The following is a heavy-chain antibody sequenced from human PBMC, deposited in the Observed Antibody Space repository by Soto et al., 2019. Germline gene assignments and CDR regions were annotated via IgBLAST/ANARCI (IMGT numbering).Heavy chain of an antibody. D-gene: IGHD4-4*01. Sequence: GGSLRLSCAASGFTFSSYSMNWVRQAPGKGLEWVSSISSSSSYIYYADSVKGRFTISRDNAKNSLYLQMNSLRAEDTAVYYCARDLMDYSKGPNWFDPWGQGTLVTVSS. CDR3: ARDLMDYSKGPNWFDP. J-gene: IGHJ5*02. CDR2: ISSSSSYI. V-gene: IGHV3-21*01. CDR1: GFTFSSYS.